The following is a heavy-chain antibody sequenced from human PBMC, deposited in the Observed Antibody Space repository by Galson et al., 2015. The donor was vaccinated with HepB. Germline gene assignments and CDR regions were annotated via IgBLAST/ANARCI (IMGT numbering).Heavy chain of an antibody. CDR1: GFTFHNYA. CDR2: ISGNGRSK. Sequence: SLRLSCAASGFTFHNYAMHWVRQVPGKGLEWVSGISGNGRSKGYVDSVEGRFTISRDNARNSLYLQMNSLRPEDTALYFCAKDGAPSVKDYDDPLFGHWGHGTLVTVSS. CDR3: AKDGAPSVKDYDDPLFGH. J-gene: IGHJ4*01. V-gene: IGHV3-9*01. D-gene: IGHD4-17*01.